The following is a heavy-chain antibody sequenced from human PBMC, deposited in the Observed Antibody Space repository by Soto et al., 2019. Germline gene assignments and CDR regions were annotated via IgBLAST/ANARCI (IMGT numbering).Heavy chain of an antibody. J-gene: IGHJ6*02. CDR2: IKQDGSEI. CDR1: GFTFSSYW. CDR3: ARSPARSHPHYYYNGMDV. Sequence: EVQLVESGGGLVQSGGSLRLSCAASGFTFSSYWMNWVRQAPGKGLEWVANIKQDGSEIYYVGSVKGRFTISRDNAKNSLYLQMNSLRAEDTAVYYCARSPARSHPHYYYNGMDVWGQGTTVTVSS. D-gene: IGHD1-26*01. V-gene: IGHV3-7*03.